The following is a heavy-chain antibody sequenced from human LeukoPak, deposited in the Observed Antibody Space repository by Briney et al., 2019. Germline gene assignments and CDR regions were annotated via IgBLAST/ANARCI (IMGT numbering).Heavy chain of an antibody. J-gene: IGHJ4*02. V-gene: IGHV3-64*01. Sequence: GGSLRLSCAASGFXFXSXXXXWXXXXXXXXXXXXXDISTNGGRTYYANYVKGRFTISRDNSKNTLYLQMGSLTAEDMAVYYCARTSYFWSGYYFDYWGQGTLVTVSS. D-gene: IGHD3-3*01. CDR3: ARTSYFWSGYYFDY. CDR1: GFXFXSXX. CDR2: ISTNGGRT.